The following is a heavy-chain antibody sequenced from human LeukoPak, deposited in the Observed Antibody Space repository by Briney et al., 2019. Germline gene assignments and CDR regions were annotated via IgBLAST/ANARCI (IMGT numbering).Heavy chain of an antibody. CDR1: GASISSYY. CDR3: ARGGSGGSWGFDP. Sequence: SETLSLTCTVSGASISSYYWSWIRQPAGKGLEWIGRIDPTGSTYYNPSLKSRVTMSVDTSNKQFSLKLSSVTAADTAVYYCARGGSGGSWGFDPWGQGTLVTVSS. J-gene: IGHJ5*02. V-gene: IGHV4-4*07. D-gene: IGHD2-15*01. CDR2: IDPTGST.